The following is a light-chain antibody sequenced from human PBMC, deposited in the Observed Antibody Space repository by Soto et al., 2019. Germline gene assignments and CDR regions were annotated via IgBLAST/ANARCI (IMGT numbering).Light chain of an antibody. CDR3: GSYAANNHLV. CDR1: SSDVGGYNY. J-gene: IGLJ3*02. V-gene: IGLV2-8*01. CDR2: EVN. Sequence: QSALIQPPSASGSPGQSVTISCTGTSSDVGGYNYVSWFQQHPGEAPKLMIYEVNKRPSGVPDRFSGAKSGNTASLTVSGLQAEDEADYYCGSYAANNHLVFGGGTKVTVL.